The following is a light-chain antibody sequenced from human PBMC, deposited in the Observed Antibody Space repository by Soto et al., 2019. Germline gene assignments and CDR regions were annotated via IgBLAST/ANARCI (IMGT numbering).Light chain of an antibody. J-gene: IGKJ2*01. Sequence: DIVMTQSPLSLPVTPGEPASISCRSSQSLLHSNGYNYLDWYLQEPGQSPQLLIYLGSNRASGVHGRFSGSGSGTDFTLKISRVEAEDVGVYYCMQALQTPPTFGQGTKLEIK. CDR2: LGS. V-gene: IGKV2-28*01. CDR3: MQALQTPPT. CDR1: QSLLHSNGYNY.